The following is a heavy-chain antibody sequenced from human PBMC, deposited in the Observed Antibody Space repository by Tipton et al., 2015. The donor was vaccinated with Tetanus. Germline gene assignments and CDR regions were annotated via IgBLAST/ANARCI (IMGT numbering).Heavy chain of an antibody. J-gene: IGHJ4*02. Sequence: TLSLTCAVYGGSFSGFYWSWVRQPPGKGLEWIGEINHSGSTNYNPSLKGRVTISVDTSKNQFSLGLGSVTAADTAMYYCAREPAATGTSLFDYWGQGALVTVSS. CDR3: AREPAATGTSLFDY. CDR1: GGSFSGFY. CDR2: INHSGST. V-gene: IGHV4-34*01. D-gene: IGHD6-13*01.